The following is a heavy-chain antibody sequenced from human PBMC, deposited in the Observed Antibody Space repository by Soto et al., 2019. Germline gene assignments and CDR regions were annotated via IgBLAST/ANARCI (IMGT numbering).Heavy chain of an antibody. Sequence: QVQLVQSGAQGKKPGAPVKVSCKASVYTFTSYGICWVRQAPGQGFEWMGGISAYNANTNSAQKLQVRVTMTTDTSTSTAYMELRCLRSDDTAVYYCARGVGWEPLHYWGQGTQVVVSP. D-gene: IGHD1-26*01. V-gene: IGHV1-18*01. CDR2: ISAYNANT. J-gene: IGHJ4*02. CDR1: VYTFTSYG. CDR3: ARGVGWEPLHY.